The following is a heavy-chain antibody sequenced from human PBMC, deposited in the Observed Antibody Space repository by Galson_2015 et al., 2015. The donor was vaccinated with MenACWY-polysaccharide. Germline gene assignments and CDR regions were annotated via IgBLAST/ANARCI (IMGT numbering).Heavy chain of an antibody. D-gene: IGHD3-22*01. J-gene: IGHJ5*02. CDR1: GYSFSSYD. V-gene: IGHV1-8*01. CDR2: MNPNSGNT. CDR3: ARGGKYYYDSSSYLNWFDP. Sequence: QSGAEVKKPGASVTVSCKASGYSFSSYDINWVRQTTGQGLEWMGWMNPNSGNTGYAQKFQGRVTMTRNTSISIAYMELSSLRSEDTAVYYCARGGKYYYDSSSYLNWFDPWGQGTLVTVSS.